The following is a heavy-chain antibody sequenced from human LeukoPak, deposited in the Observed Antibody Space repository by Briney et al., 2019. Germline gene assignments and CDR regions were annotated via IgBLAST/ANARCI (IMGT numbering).Heavy chain of an antibody. CDR3: ARGCSGGSCPGNWFDP. V-gene: IGHV1-8*01. D-gene: IGHD2-15*01. J-gene: IGHJ5*02. Sequence: ASVKVSCKASGYTFTSYDINWVRQAAGQGLEWMGWMNPNSGNTGYAQKFQGRVTMTRNTSISTAYMELSSLRSEDTAVYYCARGCSGGSCPGNWFDPWGQGTLVTVSS. CDR2: MNPNSGNT. CDR1: GYTFTSYD.